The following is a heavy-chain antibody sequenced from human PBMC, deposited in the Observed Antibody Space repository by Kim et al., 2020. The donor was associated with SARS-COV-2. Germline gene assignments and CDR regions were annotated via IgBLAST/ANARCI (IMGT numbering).Heavy chain of an antibody. J-gene: IGHJ3*02. V-gene: IGHV3-33*01. CDR2: IWNDGTTT. D-gene: IGHD3-16*01. CDR3: ATDRGGAPFDM. CDR1: AFSFSVYG. Sequence: GGSLRLSCAASAFSFSVYGMYWVRQAPGKGLEWVAVIWNDGTTTSYADSVKGRFTISRDNSKNTLYLQMNSLRAEDTAVYYCATDRGGAPFDMWGQGTLVTVSS.